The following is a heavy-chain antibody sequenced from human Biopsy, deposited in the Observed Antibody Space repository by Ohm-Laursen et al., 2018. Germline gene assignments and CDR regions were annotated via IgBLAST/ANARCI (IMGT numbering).Heavy chain of an antibody. CDR3: ARELGNGMDV. Sequence: SLRLSCTAPGFTFSDYYMNWIRQAPGKGLEWVSFITNTGRTVYADSVKGRFTISRDNADNSLHLQMKSLRAEDTAVYYCARELGNGMDVWGQGTPVTVSS. V-gene: IGHV3-11*01. J-gene: IGHJ6*02. CDR1: GFTFSDYY. CDR2: ITNTGRTV.